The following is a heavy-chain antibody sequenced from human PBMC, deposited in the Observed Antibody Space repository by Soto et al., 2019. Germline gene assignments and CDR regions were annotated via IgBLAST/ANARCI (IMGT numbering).Heavy chain of an antibody. D-gene: IGHD5-18*01. CDR1: GFTFSSYA. Sequence: GGSLRLSYAASGFTFSSYAMSWVRQAPGKGLEWVSAISGSGGSTYYADSVKGRFTISRDNSKNTLYLQMNSLRAEDTAVYYCAGDDVGYPPPTYWGQGTLVTVYS. J-gene: IGHJ4*02. V-gene: IGHV3-23*01. CDR2: ISGSGGST. CDR3: AGDDVGYPPPTY.